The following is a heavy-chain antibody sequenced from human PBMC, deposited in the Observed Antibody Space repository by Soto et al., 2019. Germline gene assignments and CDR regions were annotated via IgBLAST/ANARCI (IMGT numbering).Heavy chain of an antibody. D-gene: IGHD6-13*01. CDR1: GGTFSRYS. Sequence: SVKVSCKASGGTFSRYSFTWVRQAPGHGLEWMGRIIPVFGIASYAQKFQGRVTITADKSTSTAYMELSSLRSGDTAVYYCARGIAAAAARGMDVWGQGTTVTVSS. V-gene: IGHV1-69*02. J-gene: IGHJ6*02. CDR3: ARGIAAAAARGMDV. CDR2: IIPVFGIA.